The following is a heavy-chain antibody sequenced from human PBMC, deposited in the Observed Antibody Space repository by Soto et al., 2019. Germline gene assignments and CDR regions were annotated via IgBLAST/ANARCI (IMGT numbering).Heavy chain of an antibody. CDR1: GFTFSSYG. CDR2: IWYDGSNK. V-gene: IGHV3-33*01. CDR3: ARDLPRNYYDSSGYYYPFDY. D-gene: IGHD3-22*01. J-gene: IGHJ4*02. Sequence: QVQLVESGGGVVQPGRSLRLSCAASGFTFSSYGMHWVRQAPGKGLEWVAVIWYDGSNKYYADSVKGRFTISRDNSKNTLYLQMNSLSAEDTAVYYCARDLPRNYYDSSGYYYPFDYWGQGTLVTVSS.